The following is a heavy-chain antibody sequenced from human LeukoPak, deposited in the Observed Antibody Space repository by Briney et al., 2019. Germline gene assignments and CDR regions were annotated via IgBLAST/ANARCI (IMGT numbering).Heavy chain of an antibody. D-gene: IGHD2-15*01. Sequence: GASVKVSCKASGYNFTSYYMHWVRQAPGQGLEWMGWINPNSGGTNYARKFHGWVTMTRDTSISTDHMELSRLRSDDTAVYYCARGGPVGYCSGGSCYSALDIWGQGTMVTVSS. J-gene: IGHJ3*02. CDR1: GYNFTSYY. CDR2: INPNSGGT. V-gene: IGHV1-2*04. CDR3: ARGGPVGYCSGGSCYSALDI.